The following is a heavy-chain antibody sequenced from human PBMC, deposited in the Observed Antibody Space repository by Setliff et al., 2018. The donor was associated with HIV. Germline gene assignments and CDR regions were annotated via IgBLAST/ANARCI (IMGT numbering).Heavy chain of an antibody. CDR2: INHGGST. Sequence: SETLSLTCAVYSGSFSGYCWSWIRQPPGKGLEWIREINHGGSTNYNPSLKSRVTISVDTSKNQFSLKLTFVTAADSAVYYCASEYSNFWSGGFDYWAQGTPVTVSS. CDR1: SGSFSGYC. V-gene: IGHV4-34*01. CDR3: ASEYSNFWSGGFDY. J-gene: IGHJ4*02. D-gene: IGHD3-3*01.